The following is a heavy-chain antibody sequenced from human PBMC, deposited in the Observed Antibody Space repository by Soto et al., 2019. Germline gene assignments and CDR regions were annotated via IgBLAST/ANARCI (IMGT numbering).Heavy chain of an antibody. Sequence: GGSLRLSCAASGITFTTYAMSWVRQAPGKGLEWVSTVAANVTNRHYADFVKGRFTISRDNSKNTLSLQMNSLRVEDTAIYYCAGDYLRLNTLNGNFYSFGMDVWGQGTAVTVS. D-gene: IGHD4-17*01. CDR3: AGDYLRLNTLNGNFYSFGMDV. J-gene: IGHJ6*02. CDR2: VAANVTNR. V-gene: IGHV3-23*01. CDR1: GITFTTYA.